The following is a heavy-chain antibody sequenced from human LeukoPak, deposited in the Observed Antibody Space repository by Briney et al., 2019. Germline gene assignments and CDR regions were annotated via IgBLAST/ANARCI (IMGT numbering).Heavy chain of an antibody. CDR1: GFSLSTSGVG. Sequence: SGPTLVKPTQTLTLTCTFSGFSLSTSGVGVGWIRQPPGKALEWLALIYWDDDKRYSPSLKSRLTITKDTSKNQVVLTMTIMDPVDTATYYCAHLPVDYYDSSGYYSCFDYWGQGTLVTVSS. CDR2: IYWDDDK. J-gene: IGHJ4*02. CDR3: AHLPVDYYDSSGYYSCFDY. V-gene: IGHV2-5*02. D-gene: IGHD3-22*01.